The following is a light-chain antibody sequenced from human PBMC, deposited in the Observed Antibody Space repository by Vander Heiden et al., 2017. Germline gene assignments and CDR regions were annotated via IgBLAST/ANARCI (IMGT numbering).Light chain of an antibody. V-gene: IGKV1-39*01. Sequence: DIQMTQPPSSLSASVGDRVTITCRASQSISSYLNWYQQKPGKAPNLLIYAASSLQSGVPSRFSGSGSGTDFTLTISSLQPEDFATYYCQQSYSTPQTFGQGTKVEIK. CDR2: AAS. J-gene: IGKJ1*01. CDR1: QSISSY. CDR3: QQSYSTPQT.